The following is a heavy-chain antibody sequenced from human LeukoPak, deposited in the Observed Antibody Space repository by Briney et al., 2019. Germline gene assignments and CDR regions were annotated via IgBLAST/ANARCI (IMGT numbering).Heavy chain of an antibody. CDR3: ARVVVVAAIRGAGYMDV. CDR1: GGSISSYY. CDR2: IFYSGST. Sequence: SETLSLTCTVSGGSISSYYWSWIRQPPGKGLEWIGHIFYSGSTNYNPSLKSRVTISVDTSKNQFSLKLSSVTAADTAVYYCARVVVVAAIRGAGYMDVWGKGTTVTVSS. D-gene: IGHD2-15*01. J-gene: IGHJ6*03. V-gene: IGHV4-59*01.